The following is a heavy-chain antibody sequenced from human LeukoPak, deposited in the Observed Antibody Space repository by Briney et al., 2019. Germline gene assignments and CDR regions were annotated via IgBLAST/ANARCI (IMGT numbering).Heavy chain of an antibody. Sequence: SETLSLTCTVSGGSVSSGSYYWSWIRQPPGKGLEWIGYIYYSGSTYYNPSLKSRVTISVDTSKNQFSLKLSSVTAADTAVYYCARNQGRYYDFWSGYYPDYYYYGMDVWGQGTTVTVSS. V-gene: IGHV4-61*01. CDR2: IYYSGST. CDR1: GGSVSSGSYY. D-gene: IGHD3-3*01. CDR3: ARNQGRYYDFWSGYYPDYYYYGMDV. J-gene: IGHJ6*02.